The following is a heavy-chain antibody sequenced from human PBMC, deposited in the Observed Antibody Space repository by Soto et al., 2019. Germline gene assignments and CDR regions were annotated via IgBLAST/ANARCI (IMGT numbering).Heavy chain of an antibody. CDR3: ARHEVGYFDP. V-gene: IGHV5-10-1*01. CDR2: VDPIDSDI. D-gene: IGHD2-8*02. CDR1: GDSFIHW. Sequence: EVQLVQSGPEVKKPGESLRISCKGSGDSFIHWISWVRQMPGKGLEWMGRVDPIDSDISYSPSFQGHVTISVDKSISTVYLQWSTLKASDSAMYYCARHEVGYFDPWGQGTLVTVSS. J-gene: IGHJ5*02.